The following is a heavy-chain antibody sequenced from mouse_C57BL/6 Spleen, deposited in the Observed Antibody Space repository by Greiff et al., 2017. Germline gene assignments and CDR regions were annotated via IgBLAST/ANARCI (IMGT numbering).Heavy chain of an antibody. CDR2: IDPENGDT. J-gene: IGHJ2*01. CDR1: GFNIKDDY. D-gene: IGHD5-1*01. V-gene: IGHV14-4*01. Sequence: EVTLMESGAELVRPGASVKLSCTASGFNIKDDYMHWVKQRPEQGLEWIGWIDPENGDTEYASKFQGKATITADTSSNTAYLQLSSLTSEDTAVYYCTTKRSNSFDYWGQGTTLTVSS. CDR3: TTKRSNSFDY.